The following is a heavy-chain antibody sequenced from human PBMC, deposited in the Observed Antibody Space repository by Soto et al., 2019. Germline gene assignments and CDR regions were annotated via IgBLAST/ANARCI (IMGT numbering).Heavy chain of an antibody. CDR1: GFTVSSNY. Sequence: GGSLRLSCAASGFTVSSNYMSWVRQAPGKGLEWVSVIYGGGTTYYADSVRGRFTISRDHSKNTVYLQMSSLRAEDTAMYYCARDMAGYYGPEYPLGPWDVWGQGTTVTVSS. D-gene: IGHD3-10*01. CDR2: IYGGGTT. J-gene: IGHJ6*02. V-gene: IGHV3-53*01. CDR3: ARDMAGYYGPEYPLGPWDV.